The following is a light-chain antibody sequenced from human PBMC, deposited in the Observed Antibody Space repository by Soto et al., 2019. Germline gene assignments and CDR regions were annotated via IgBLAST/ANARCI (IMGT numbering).Light chain of an antibody. CDR3: LLDFRYFWA. CDR1: QAIRTA. CDR2: AAS. Sequence: IQLTQSPSSLSASVGDRVTNTCRASQAIRTALGFYHQKPGKVPKLLIYAASTLQSGVPSRFSGSGSGTDFTLTISSLQPEDFATYYCLLDFRYFWAFGQGTKVDI. V-gene: IGKV1-6*01. J-gene: IGKJ1*01.